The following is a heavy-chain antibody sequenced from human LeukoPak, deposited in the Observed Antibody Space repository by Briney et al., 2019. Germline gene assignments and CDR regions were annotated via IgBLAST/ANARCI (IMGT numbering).Heavy chain of an antibody. CDR3: ARVGYYDSSGYYHHAFDI. CDR1: GGSISSYY. Sequence: SETLSLTCTVSGGSISSYYWSWIRQPPGKGLEWIGYIYYSGSTNYNPSLKSRVTISVDTSKNQFSLKLSSVTAADTAVYYCARVGYYDSSGYYHHAFDIWGQGTMVTVSP. D-gene: IGHD3-22*01. J-gene: IGHJ3*02. V-gene: IGHV4-59*01. CDR2: IYYSGST.